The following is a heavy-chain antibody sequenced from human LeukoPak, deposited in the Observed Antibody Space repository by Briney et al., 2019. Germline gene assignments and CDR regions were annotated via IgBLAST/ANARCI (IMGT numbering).Heavy chain of an antibody. CDR2: INRSGST. CDR3: WAHRVPIFRVVIIPFFY. J-gene: IGHJ4*02. CDR1: GRSFSGYY. Sequence: SETLSLTCAVYGRSFSGYYWSWIRQPPGKGLVWIGEINRSGSTNYNPSLKSRVTISVDTLNNQFSLKLNSVTVADTALFYFWAHRVPIFRVVIIPFFYWGQATLLTVSP. V-gene: IGHV4-34*01. D-gene: IGHD3-3*02.